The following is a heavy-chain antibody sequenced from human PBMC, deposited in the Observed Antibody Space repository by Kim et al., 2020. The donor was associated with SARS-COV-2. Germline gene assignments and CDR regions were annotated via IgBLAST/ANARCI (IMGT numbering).Heavy chain of an antibody. J-gene: IGHJ4*02. Sequence: GGSLRLSCAASGFTFRSYAMHWVRQAPGKGLEWLAVISYDGSKKYYADSVKGRFTISRDNSKNTLYLQMNSLRAEDTAVYYCASESVYCSSTSCASGYVDYWGQGTLVTVSS. D-gene: IGHD2-2*01. CDR2: ISYDGSKK. V-gene: IGHV3-30*04. CDR1: GFTFRSYA. CDR3: ASESVYCSSTSCASGYVDY.